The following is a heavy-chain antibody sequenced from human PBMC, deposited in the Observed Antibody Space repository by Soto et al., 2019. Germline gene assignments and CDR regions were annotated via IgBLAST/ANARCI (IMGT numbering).Heavy chain of an antibody. CDR1: GFTFSSYG. CDR3: ARTPQWLVGFTFDY. V-gene: IGHV3-33*01. D-gene: IGHD6-19*01. CDR2: IWYDGSNK. J-gene: IGHJ4*02. Sequence: QVQLVESGGGVVQPGRSLRLSCAASGFTFSSYGMHWVRQAPGKGLEWVADIWYDGSNKYYADSVKGRFTISRDNSKNTLYLQMNSLRAEDTAVYYCARTPQWLVGFTFDYWGQGTLVTVSS.